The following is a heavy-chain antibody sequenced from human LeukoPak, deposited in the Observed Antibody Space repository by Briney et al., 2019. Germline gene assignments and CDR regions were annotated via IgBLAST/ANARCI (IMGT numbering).Heavy chain of an antibody. J-gene: IGHJ4*02. CDR3: ARDLEGTYYDILTQVDY. CDR1: GFTFSSYA. V-gene: IGHV3-30*04. D-gene: IGHD3-9*01. CDR2: ISYDGSNK. Sequence: GGSLRLSCAASGFTFSSYAMHWVRQAPGKGLEWVAVISYDGSNKYYADSVKGRFTISRDNSTNTLYLQMNSLRAEDTAVYYCARDLEGTYYDILTQVDYWGQGTLVTVSS.